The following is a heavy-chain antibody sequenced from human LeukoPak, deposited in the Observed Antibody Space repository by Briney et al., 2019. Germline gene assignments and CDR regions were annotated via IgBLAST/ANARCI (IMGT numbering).Heavy chain of an antibody. J-gene: IGHJ4*02. CDR1: GGSFSGYY. V-gene: IGHV4-34*01. Sequence: SETLSLTCAVYGGSFSGYYWSWIRQPPGKGLEWIGEINHSGSTNYNPSLKSRVTISVDTSKNQFPLKLSSVTAADTAVYYCARDNGGITDYWGQGTLVTVSS. D-gene: IGHD2-8*01. CDR2: INHSGST. CDR3: ARDNGGITDY.